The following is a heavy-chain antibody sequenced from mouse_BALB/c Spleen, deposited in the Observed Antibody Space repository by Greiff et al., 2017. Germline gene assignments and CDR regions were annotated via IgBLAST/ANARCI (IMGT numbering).Heavy chain of an antibody. CDR1: GFTFSSYG. Sequence: EVHLVESGGDLVKPGGSLKLSCAASGFTFSSYGMSWVRQTPDKRLEWVATISSGGSYTYYPDSVKGRFTISRDNAKNTLYLQMSSLKSEDTAMYYCARLRDYDYAMDYWGQGTSVTVSS. CDR2: ISSGGSYT. CDR3: ARLRDYDYAMDY. D-gene: IGHD1-1*02. J-gene: IGHJ4*01. V-gene: IGHV5-6*01.